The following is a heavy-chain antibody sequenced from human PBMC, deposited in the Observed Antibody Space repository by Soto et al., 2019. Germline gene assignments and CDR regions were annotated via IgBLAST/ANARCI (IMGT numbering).Heavy chain of an antibody. CDR3: ARHSYYYDSSGYHYYFDY. J-gene: IGHJ4*02. D-gene: IGHD3-22*01. CDR1: GGSISSSSYY. Sequence: QLLESGPGLVKPSETLSLTCTVSGGSISSSSYYWGWIRQPPGKGLEWIGSIYYSGNTYYNPSLKSRVTISVDTSKNQFSLKLGSVTAADTAVYYCARHSYYYDSSGYHYYFDYWGQGTLVAVSS. V-gene: IGHV4-39*01. CDR2: IYYSGNT.